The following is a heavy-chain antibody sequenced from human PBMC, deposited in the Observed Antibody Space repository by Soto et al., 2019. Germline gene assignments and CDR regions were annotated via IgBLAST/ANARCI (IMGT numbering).Heavy chain of an antibody. CDR3: ASDAGVRLFDY. V-gene: IGHV1-18*01. J-gene: IGHJ4*02. Sequence: QVQLVQSGAEVKKPGASVKVSCKASGYTFTSYGISWVRQAPGQGLEWMGWISAYNGHTNSAQKLQGRVTMTPDTPTRTAYLELRRLRSEATGVHYCASDAGVRLFDYWGEGSLVPVSS. D-gene: IGHD3-3*01. CDR2: ISAYNGHT. CDR1: GYTFTSYG.